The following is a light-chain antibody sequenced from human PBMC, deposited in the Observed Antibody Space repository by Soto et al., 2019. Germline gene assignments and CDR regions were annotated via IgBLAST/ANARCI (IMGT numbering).Light chain of an antibody. CDR2: DAS. J-gene: IGKJ2*01. V-gene: IGKV3-20*01. CDR1: QSVSSSY. CDR3: QQSGSSPPKYT. Sequence: EIVLTQSPGTLSLSPGERATLSCRASQSVSSSYLAWYQQKPGQAPRLLLYDASIKATGIPDTFSCSGSGTDFALTISRLEPEDFAVYSCQQSGSSPPKYTFGQGTKLEIK.